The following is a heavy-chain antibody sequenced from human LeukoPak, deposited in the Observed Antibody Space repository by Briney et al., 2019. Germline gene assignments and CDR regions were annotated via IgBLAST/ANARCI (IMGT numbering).Heavy chain of an antibody. Sequence: GGSLRLSCAASGFTLSSYDMHWVRQATGKGLEWVSAIGTAGDTYYPGSVKGRFTISRENAKNSLYLQMNSLRAGDTAVYYCTRGPKGDYYYYYMDVWGKGTTVTVSS. CDR1: GFTLSSYD. V-gene: IGHV3-13*01. J-gene: IGHJ6*03. CDR2: IGTAGDT. CDR3: TRGPKGDYYYYYMDV.